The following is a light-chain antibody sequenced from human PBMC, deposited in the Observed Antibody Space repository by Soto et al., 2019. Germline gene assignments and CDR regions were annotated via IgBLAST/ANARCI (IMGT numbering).Light chain of an antibody. V-gene: IGKV3D-15*01. CDR3: HQYNEWPRGT. J-gene: IGKJ1*01. Sequence: MTQSPDCPSDSVGYSVNLYCXXNESIGNNLAXYQQKPGQPPSLLIYSASTRAPGIPARVSGGGSGTQFSLTISSLQSEDFALYYCHQYNEWPRGTFGPGTKVXIK. CDR2: SAS. CDR1: ESIGNN.